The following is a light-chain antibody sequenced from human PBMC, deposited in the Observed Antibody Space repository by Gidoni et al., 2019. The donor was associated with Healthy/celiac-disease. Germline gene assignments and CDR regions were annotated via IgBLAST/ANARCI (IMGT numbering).Light chain of an antibody. J-gene: IGKJ4*01. CDR2: DAS. V-gene: IGKV3-11*01. Sequence: EIVLTQSPATLSLSPGERATLSCRASQSVSSYLAWYQLKPGQAPRLLIYDASNRATGIPARFSGSGSGTDFTLTISSLEPEDFAVYYCQQRSNWQLTFGGGTKVEIK. CDR3: QQRSNWQLT. CDR1: QSVSSY.